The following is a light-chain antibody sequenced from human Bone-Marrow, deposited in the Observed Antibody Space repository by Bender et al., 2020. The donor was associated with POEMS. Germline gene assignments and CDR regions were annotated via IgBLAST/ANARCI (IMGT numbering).Light chain of an antibody. Sequence: QSVLTQPPSASGTPGQRVTISCSGGSSNIGAHAVNWYQHLPGPAPTLLIYSSHRRPSEVPYRFSGSRSGTSASLAISGLQSEDEADYYCAVWDDSLNGWVFGGGTKLTVL. CDR3: AVWDDSLNGWV. CDR2: SSH. CDR1: SSNIGAHA. J-gene: IGLJ3*02. V-gene: IGLV1-44*01.